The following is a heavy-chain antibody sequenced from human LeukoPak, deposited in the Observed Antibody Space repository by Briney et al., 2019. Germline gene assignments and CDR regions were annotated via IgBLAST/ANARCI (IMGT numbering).Heavy chain of an antibody. V-gene: IGHV1-69*13. Sequence: SVKVSCKASGGTFSSYAISWVRQAPGQGLEWMGGIIPIFGTANYAQKFQGRVTITADESTSTAYMELRSLRSDDTAVYYCARGPIIDIVVVPAANDYYYMDVWGKGTTVTVSS. J-gene: IGHJ6*03. CDR1: GGTFSSYA. D-gene: IGHD2-2*01. CDR2: IIPIFGTA. CDR3: ARGPIIDIVVVPAANDYYYMDV.